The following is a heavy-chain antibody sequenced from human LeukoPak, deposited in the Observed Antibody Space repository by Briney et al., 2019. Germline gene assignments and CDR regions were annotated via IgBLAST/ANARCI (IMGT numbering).Heavy chain of an antibody. CDR3: ARDRGVVVVAATPRYYFDY. CDR1: SFSISRYY. Sequence: SETLSLTCTISSFSISRYYWSWIRQPPGKGLEWIGSIYYSGSTYYNPSLKSRVTISVDTSKNQFSLKLSSVTAADTAVYYCARDRGVVVVAATPRYYFDYWGQGTLVTVSS. V-gene: IGHV4-59*12. CDR2: IYYSGST. J-gene: IGHJ4*02. D-gene: IGHD2-15*01.